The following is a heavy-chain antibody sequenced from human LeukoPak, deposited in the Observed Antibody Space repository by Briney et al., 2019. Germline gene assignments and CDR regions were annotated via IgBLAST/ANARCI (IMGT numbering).Heavy chain of an antibody. CDR3: ARDFYYYGSGTFMDV. Sequence: GASVKVSCKASGYTFTDYYMHWVRQAPGQGLDWVGWINPTSGATNYAQKFQGRVTMTRDTSNNTSYMELSTLRSDDTAVYYCARDFYYYGSGTFMDVWGQGTTVTVSS. CDR1: GYTFTDYY. CDR2: INPTSGAT. D-gene: IGHD3-10*01. V-gene: IGHV1-2*02. J-gene: IGHJ6*02.